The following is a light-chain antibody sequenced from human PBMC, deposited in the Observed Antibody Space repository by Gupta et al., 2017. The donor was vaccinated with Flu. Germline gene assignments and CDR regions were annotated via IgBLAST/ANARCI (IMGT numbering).Light chain of an antibody. CDR3: QQLNSYPFT. Sequence: GDRVTFTCRASQGISSFLAWYQQKPGKAPNLLIYAAPTLQSGVPSRFRGSGSGTEFTLTISSLQPEDFGSYYCQQLNSYPFTFGQGTRLEIK. CDR2: AAP. CDR1: QGISSF. V-gene: IGKV1-9*01. J-gene: IGKJ5*01.